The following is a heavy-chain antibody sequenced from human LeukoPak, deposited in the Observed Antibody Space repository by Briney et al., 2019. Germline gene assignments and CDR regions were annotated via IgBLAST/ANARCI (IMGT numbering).Heavy chain of an antibody. J-gene: IGHJ5*02. CDR1: GFTFSSYA. CDR2: ISYDGSNK. Sequence: GRSLRLSCAASGFTFSSYAMHWVRQAPGKGLEWVAVISYDGSNKYYADSVKGRFTISRDNSKNTLYLQMNSLRAEDTAVYYCAKKKSNWFDPWGQGTLVTVSS. CDR3: AKKKSNWFDP. V-gene: IGHV3-30*04.